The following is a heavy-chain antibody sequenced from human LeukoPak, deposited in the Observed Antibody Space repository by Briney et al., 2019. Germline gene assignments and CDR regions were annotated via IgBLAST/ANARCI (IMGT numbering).Heavy chain of an antibody. CDR2: ISSSSTYI. CDR1: GFTFDSYG. CDR3: ARAYCSSTRCSYYFDS. D-gene: IGHD2-2*01. V-gene: IGHV3-21*01. J-gene: IGHJ4*02. Sequence: GGSLRLSCAASGFTFDSYGMNWVRQAPGKGLEWISSISSSSTYIYYADSVKGRFTISRDNAKNSLYLQMNRLRAEDTAVYYCARAYCSSTRCSYYFDSWGQGTLVTVSS.